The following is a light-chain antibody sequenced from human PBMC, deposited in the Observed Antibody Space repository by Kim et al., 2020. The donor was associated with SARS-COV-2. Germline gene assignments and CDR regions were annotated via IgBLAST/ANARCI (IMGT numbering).Light chain of an antibody. CDR2: QDS. CDR1: KLGDKY. Sequence: SYKLTQPPSVSVSPGQTASITCSGDKLGDKYACWYQQKPGQSPVLVIYQDSKRPSGIPERFSGSNSGNTDTLTISGTQAMDEADYYCQAWDSSTVVFGGGTKVTVL. J-gene: IGLJ2*01. CDR3: QAWDSSTVV. V-gene: IGLV3-1*01.